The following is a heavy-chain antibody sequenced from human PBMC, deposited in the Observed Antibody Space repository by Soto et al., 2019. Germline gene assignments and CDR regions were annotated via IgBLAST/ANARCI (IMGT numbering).Heavy chain of an antibody. CDR3: TSPAGSRGPECFDV. V-gene: IGHV5-51*01. J-gene: IGHJ3*01. D-gene: IGHD2-15*01. CDR2: IHPAASNV. CDR1: GYSFSNYW. Sequence: PGEALKISCQGSGYSFSNYWIGWGRQMPGKGLEWMGIIHPAASNVRYSPSFEGQVTISADKSISTAYLQWTSLKASDTAMYYCTSPAGSRGPECFDVWGQGTMVTVS.